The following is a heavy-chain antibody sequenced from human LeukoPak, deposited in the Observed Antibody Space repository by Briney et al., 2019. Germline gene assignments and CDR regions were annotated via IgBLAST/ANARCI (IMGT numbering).Heavy chain of an antibody. V-gene: IGHV3-74*01. Sequence: GGSPRLSCAASGFTFSSYWMHWVRQAPGKGLVWVSRINSDGSSTSYADSVKGRFTISRDNAKNTLYLRMNSLGAEDTAVYYCAGVAGGSSPYYFDYWGRGTLVTVSS. D-gene: IGHD6-13*01. CDR2: INSDGSST. J-gene: IGHJ4*02. CDR3: AGVAGGSSPYYFDY. CDR1: GFTFSSYW.